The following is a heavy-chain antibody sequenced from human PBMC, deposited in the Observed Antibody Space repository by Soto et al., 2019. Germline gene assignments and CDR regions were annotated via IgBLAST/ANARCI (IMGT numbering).Heavy chain of an antibody. CDR3: ARYIRGPTVFYFDF. CDR1: GFTFRSYA. V-gene: IGHV3-23*01. CDR2: ISYNGANT. J-gene: IGHJ4*02. Sequence: GGSLRLSCAASGFTFRSYAMTWVRQAPGQGLEWVSVISYNGANTYYADSVKGRFTISRDNSKGTVNLQMNTLRVEDTAVYYCARYIRGPTVFYFDFWGPGVLVTVSS. D-gene: IGHD1-1*01.